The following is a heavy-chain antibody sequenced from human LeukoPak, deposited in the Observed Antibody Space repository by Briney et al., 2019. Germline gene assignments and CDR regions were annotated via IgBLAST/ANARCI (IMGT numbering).Heavy chain of an antibody. CDR2: IMPLFGTA. D-gene: IGHD6-19*01. Sequence: SVRVSCKTSGGTFNNSAISWVRQAPGQGLEWLGGIMPLFGTAGYAQKFQGRVTITKDESTRTVYLELTSLTSDDTAVYYCARDRGSVAGTVRGWFDPWGQGTLVTVSS. CDR3: ARDRGSVAGTVRGWFDP. CDR1: GGTFNNSA. V-gene: IGHV1-69*05. J-gene: IGHJ5*02.